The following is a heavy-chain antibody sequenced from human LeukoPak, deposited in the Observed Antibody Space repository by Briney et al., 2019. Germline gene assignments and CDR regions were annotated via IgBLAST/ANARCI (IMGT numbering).Heavy chain of an antibody. Sequence: GGSLRLSCAASGFTFSSYAMSWVRQAPGKGLEWVSAISGSGGSTYYADSVKGRFTISRDNSKNTLYLQMNSLRAEDTAVYYCAKGEVYYDFWSGYYHFDYWGQGTLVTVSS. CDR2: ISGSGGST. V-gene: IGHV3-23*01. D-gene: IGHD3-3*01. CDR3: AKGEVYYDFWSGYYHFDY. CDR1: GFTFSSYA. J-gene: IGHJ4*02.